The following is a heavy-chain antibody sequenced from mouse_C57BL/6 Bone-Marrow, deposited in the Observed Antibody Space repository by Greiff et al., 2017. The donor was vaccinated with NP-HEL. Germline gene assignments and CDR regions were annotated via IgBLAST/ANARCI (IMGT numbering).Heavy chain of an antibody. Sequence: VKLQESGPGLVAPSQSLSITCTVSGFSLTSYGVDWVRQSPGKGLEWLGVIWGVGSTNYNSALKSRLSISKDNSKSQVFLKMNSLQTDDTARYYCASLAEAYWGQGTLVTVSA. CDR1: GFSLTSYG. V-gene: IGHV2-6*01. J-gene: IGHJ3*01. CDR3: ASLAEAY. CDR2: IWGVGST.